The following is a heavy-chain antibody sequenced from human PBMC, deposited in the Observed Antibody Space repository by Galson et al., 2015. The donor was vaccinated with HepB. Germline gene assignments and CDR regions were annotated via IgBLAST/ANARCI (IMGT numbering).Heavy chain of an antibody. CDR2: INPNSGGT. CDR3: ARGVSYYYYMDV. Sequence: SVKVSCKASGYTFTGYYMHWVRQAPGQGLEWMGRINPNSGGTNYAQKFKGRVTMTRDTSISTAYMELSRLRSDDTAVYYCARGVSYYYYMDVWGKGTTVTVSS. J-gene: IGHJ6*03. CDR1: GYTFTGYY. D-gene: IGHD3-22*01. V-gene: IGHV1-2*06.